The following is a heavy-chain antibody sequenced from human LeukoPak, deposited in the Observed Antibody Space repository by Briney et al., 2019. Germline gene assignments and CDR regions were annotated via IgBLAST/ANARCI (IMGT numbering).Heavy chain of an antibody. D-gene: IGHD2-21*01. CDR1: GYTFTGYY. V-gene: IGHV1-2*02. CDR3: ARDRDGDYYMDV. Sequence: GASVKVSCKACGYTFTGYYMHWVRRAPRQGREGMRWINATSGGKNYAQKVQSSVTMTRDTSISTAYMELSGLRSDDTAVYYCARDRDGDYYMDVWGKGTTVTVSS. CDR2: INATSGGK. J-gene: IGHJ6*03.